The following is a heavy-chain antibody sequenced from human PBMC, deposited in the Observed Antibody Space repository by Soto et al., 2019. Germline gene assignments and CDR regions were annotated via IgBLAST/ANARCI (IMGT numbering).Heavy chain of an antibody. CDR1: GGTFSSYA. Sequence: SVKVSCKASGGTFSSYAISWVRQAPGQGLEWMGGIIPIFGTANYAQKFQGRVTITADKSTSTAYMELSSLRSEDTAVYYCAIDFWSGYYEGPFDYWGQGTLVTVSS. D-gene: IGHD3-3*01. CDR2: IIPIFGTA. CDR3: AIDFWSGYYEGPFDY. V-gene: IGHV1-69*06. J-gene: IGHJ4*02.